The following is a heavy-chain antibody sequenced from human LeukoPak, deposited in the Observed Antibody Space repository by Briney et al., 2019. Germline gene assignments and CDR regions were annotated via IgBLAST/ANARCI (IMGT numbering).Heavy chain of an antibody. CDR1: GFTFSSYA. V-gene: IGHV3-30*04. Sequence: SGGSLRLSCAASGFTFSSYAMHWVRQAPGKGLKWVAVISYDGSNKYYADSVKGRFTISRDNSKNTLYLQMNSLRAEDTAVYYCARDLYSSSWYGSRNYMDVWGKGTTVTVSS. D-gene: IGHD6-13*01. CDR3: ARDLYSSSWYGSRNYMDV. J-gene: IGHJ6*03. CDR2: ISYDGSNK.